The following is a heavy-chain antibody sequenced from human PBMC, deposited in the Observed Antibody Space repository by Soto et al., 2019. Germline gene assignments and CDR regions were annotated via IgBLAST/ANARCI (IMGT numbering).Heavy chain of an antibody. V-gene: IGHV1-69*02. Sequence: QVQLVQSGAEVKKPGSSVKVSCKASGGTFSSYTISWVRQAPGQGLEWMGRIIPILGIANYAQKFQGRVMITADKASSRGYRGRSSRRSEDTAMYYCSRYRRSSTSCYRWLRAYYDGMDVWGQGTTVTVSS. CDR3: SRYRRSSTSCYRWLRAYYDGMDV. CDR1: GGTFSSYT. D-gene: IGHD2-2*01. CDR2: IIPILGIA. J-gene: IGHJ6*02.